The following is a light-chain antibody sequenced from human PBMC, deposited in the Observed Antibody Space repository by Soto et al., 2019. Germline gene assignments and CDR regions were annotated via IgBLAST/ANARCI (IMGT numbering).Light chain of an antibody. Sequence: DIQMTQSPSTLSASVGDRVTITCRASQSISSWVAWYQQKPGTAPKLLIYKASSLESGVPSRCGGSGSGTDFTLTISSLQPDDFATYYRQQYNSYSWTFGQGTKVEIK. J-gene: IGKJ1*01. V-gene: IGKV1-5*03. CDR2: KAS. CDR1: QSISSW. CDR3: QQYNSYSWT.